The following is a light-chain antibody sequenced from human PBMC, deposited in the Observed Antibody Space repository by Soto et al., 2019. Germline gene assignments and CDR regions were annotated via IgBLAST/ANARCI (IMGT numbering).Light chain of an antibody. J-gene: IGLJ2*01. CDR3: CSYAFSSTLVV. Sequence: QSVLTQPASVSGSPGQSITISCTGTSSDVGSYNLVSWYQQHPGKAPKLMIYEGSKRPSGVSNRLSGSKSGNTASLTISGLQAEDEADYYCCSYAFSSTLVVFGGGTKLTVL. CDR1: SSDVGSYNL. V-gene: IGLV2-23*01. CDR2: EGS.